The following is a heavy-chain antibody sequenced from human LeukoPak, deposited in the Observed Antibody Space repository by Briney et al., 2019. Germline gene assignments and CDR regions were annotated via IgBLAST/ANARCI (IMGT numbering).Heavy chain of an antibody. V-gene: IGHV3-7*03. Sequence: PGGSLRLSCAASGFTFSSHWMSWVRQAPGKGPEWVANIKQDGTEIYYMDSVKGRFTISRDNAKNTLYLQMNSLRAEDTAVYYCAKDLMTTDYWGQGTLVTVSS. CDR1: GFTFSSHW. CDR3: AKDLMTTDY. D-gene: IGHD4-17*01. J-gene: IGHJ4*02. CDR2: IKQDGTEI.